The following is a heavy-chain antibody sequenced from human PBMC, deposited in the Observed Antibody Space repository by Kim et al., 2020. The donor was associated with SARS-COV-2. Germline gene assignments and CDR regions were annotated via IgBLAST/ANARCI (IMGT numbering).Heavy chain of an antibody. CDR1: GFTFSGSV. CDR2: IRSKANNYAT. Sequence: GGSLRLSCAASGFTFSGSVMYWVRQASGKGLEWVGRIRSKANNYATAYAATVKVRFTISRDNSQNTAYLQMNSLKTDDTAVYYCAKGTTVTPFDYWGQGALVTVSS. V-gene: IGHV3-73*01. CDR3: AKGTTVTPFDY. D-gene: IGHD4-4*01. J-gene: IGHJ4*02.